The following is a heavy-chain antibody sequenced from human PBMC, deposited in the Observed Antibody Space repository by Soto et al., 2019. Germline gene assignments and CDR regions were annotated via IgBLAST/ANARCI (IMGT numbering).Heavy chain of an antibody. J-gene: IGHJ4*02. CDR3: AKDRRAVTAIYYYDN. Sequence: EVQLLESGGGLVQPGGSLRLSCAASGFTFSSYAMSWVRQAPGKGLERVSGITSSGDSTYYVHSVKGRFTLSRDNSKNPLYLQMNSLRAEDTAVYFCAKDRRAVTAIYYYDNWGQGALVTVSS. D-gene: IGHD6-19*01. V-gene: IGHV3-23*01. CDR2: ITSSGDST. CDR1: GFTFSSYA.